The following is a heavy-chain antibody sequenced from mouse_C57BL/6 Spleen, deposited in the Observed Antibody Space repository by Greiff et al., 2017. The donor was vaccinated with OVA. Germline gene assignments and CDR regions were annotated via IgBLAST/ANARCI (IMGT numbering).Heavy chain of an antibody. D-gene: IGHD2-5*01. J-gene: IGHJ4*01. CDR3: ASVYSNSYAMDY. CDR2: ISSGGSYT. V-gene: IGHV5-6*01. CDR1: GFTFSSYG. Sequence: EVQLQQSGGDLVKPGGSLKLSCAASGFTFSSYGMSWVRQTPDKRLEWVATISSGGSYTYYPDSVKGRFTISRDNAKNTLYLQMSSLKSEDTAMYYCASVYSNSYAMDYWGQGTSVTVSS.